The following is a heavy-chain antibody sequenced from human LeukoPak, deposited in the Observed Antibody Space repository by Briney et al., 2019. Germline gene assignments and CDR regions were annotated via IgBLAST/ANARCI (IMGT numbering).Heavy chain of an antibody. D-gene: IGHD5-18*01. Sequence: PSETLSLTCTVSGGSISSGGYYWSWIRQLPGKGLEWIGYIYYSGSTYYNPSLKSRVTMSVDTSKNQFSLKLSSVTAAGTAVYYCARGSGYSYVDFDYWGQGTLVTVSP. CDR2: IYYSGST. J-gene: IGHJ4*02. CDR1: GGSISSGGYY. CDR3: ARGSGYSYVDFDY. V-gene: IGHV4-31*03.